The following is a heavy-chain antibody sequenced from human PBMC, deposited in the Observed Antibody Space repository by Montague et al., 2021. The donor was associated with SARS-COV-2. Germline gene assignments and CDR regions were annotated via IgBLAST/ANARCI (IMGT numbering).Heavy chain of an antibody. V-gene: IGHV4-31*03. CDR1: GGSISSGGYY. Sequence: TLSLPCTVSGGSISSGGYYWSWIRQHLGKGLEWIGYIYYSGSTYYNPSLKSRVTISVDTSKNQFSLKLSSVTAADTAVYYCARDVGWYSSSWFDYWGQGTLVTVSS. CDR2: IYYSGST. D-gene: IGHD6-13*01. CDR3: ARDVGWYSSSWFDY. J-gene: IGHJ4*02.